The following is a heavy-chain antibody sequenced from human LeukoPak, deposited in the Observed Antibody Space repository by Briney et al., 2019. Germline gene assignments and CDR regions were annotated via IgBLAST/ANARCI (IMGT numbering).Heavy chain of an antibody. CDR2: ISANNGNTKYNT. D-gene: IGHD1-26*01. Sequence: GASVEVSCKASGYTFTSYGISWVRQAPGQGLEWMGWISANNGNTKYNTKYAQNLQGRVTMTTDLSTSPAYMELRTLSSDDTAVYYCARDRDLSGSQSYWEQGSLVTVSS. CDR1: GYTFTSYG. CDR3: ARDRDLSGSQSY. J-gene: IGHJ4*02. V-gene: IGHV1-18*01.